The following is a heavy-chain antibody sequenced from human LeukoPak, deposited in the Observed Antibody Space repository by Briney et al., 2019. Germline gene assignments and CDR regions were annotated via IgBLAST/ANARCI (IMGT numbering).Heavy chain of an antibody. J-gene: IGHJ4*02. CDR3: ARGGYSSSWYYFDY. Sequence: ASETLSLTCTVSGGSITSYYWSWIRQPPGKGLECIGSVFYSGSTTYNPSLKSRVTISVDTSKNQFSLKLSSVTAADTAVYYCARGGYSSSWYYFDYWGQGTLVTVSS. D-gene: IGHD6-13*01. CDR2: VFYSGST. CDR1: GGSITSYY. V-gene: IGHV4-59*01.